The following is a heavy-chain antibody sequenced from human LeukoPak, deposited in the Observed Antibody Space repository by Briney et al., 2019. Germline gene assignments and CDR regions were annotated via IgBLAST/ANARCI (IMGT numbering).Heavy chain of an antibody. CDR2: IYYSGST. CDR3: ARGPPAAAKYYYYYMDV. CDR1: GGSISSYY. D-gene: IGHD6-13*01. Sequence: PSETLSLTCTVSGGSISSYYWSWIRQPPGKGLEWIGYIYYSGSTNYNPSLKSRVTISVDTSKNQFSLKLSSVTAADTAVYYCARGPPAAAKYYYYYMDVWGKGTTVTVSS. J-gene: IGHJ6*03. V-gene: IGHV4-59*01.